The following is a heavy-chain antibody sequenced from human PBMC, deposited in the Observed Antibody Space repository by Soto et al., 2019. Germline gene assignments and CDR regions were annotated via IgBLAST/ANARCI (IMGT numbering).Heavy chain of an antibody. CDR2: ISGYSANT. CDR3: ARGTGDLAY. Sequence: QIHLVQSGAEVKKPGASVKVSCKASGYTFTSFGISWVRQAPGQGLEWMGWISGYSANTHYAHKVQGRVSMTTDTSTNTAYMELRSLRSHDTAVYYCARGTGDLAYWGQGTLVTVSS. J-gene: IGHJ4*02. CDR1: GYTFTSFG. D-gene: IGHD7-27*01. V-gene: IGHV1-18*04.